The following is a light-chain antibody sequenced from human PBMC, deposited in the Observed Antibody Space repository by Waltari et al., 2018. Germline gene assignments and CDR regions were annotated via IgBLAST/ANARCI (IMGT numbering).Light chain of an antibody. CDR3: HSFDSSLSRSV. J-gene: IGLJ2*01. Sequence: QSVLTQPPSVSGAPGQRVTISSPGSSSTTGADYEVPWYQHFPGTAPKLPIHGTTSRPSGVPDRFSGSKSGTSASLTIIGLQADDEADYFCHSFDSSLSRSVFGGGTRLSVL. V-gene: IGLV1-40*01. CDR1: SSTTGADYE. CDR2: GTT.